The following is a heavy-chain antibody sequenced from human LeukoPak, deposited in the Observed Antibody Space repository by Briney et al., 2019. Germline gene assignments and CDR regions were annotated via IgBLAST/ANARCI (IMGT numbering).Heavy chain of an antibody. Sequence: GGSLRLSCAASGFTVSSNYMSWVRQAPGRGLEWVPVIYSGGSTYYADSVKGRFTISRDNSKNTLYLQMGSLRAEDMAVYYCAREGYYYDSSGHFDYWGQGTLVTVSS. CDR2: IYSGGST. V-gene: IGHV3-53*05. D-gene: IGHD3-22*01. J-gene: IGHJ4*02. CDR1: GFTVSSNY. CDR3: AREGYYYDSSGHFDY.